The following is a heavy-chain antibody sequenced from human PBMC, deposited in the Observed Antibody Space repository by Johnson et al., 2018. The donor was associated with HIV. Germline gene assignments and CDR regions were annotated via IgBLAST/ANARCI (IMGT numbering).Heavy chain of an antibody. Sequence: QEQLVESGGGVVQPGRSLRLSCAASGFTFSSYGMHWVRQAPGKGLEWVAVISYDGSNKYYADSVKGRFTISRDNSKNTLYLQMNSLRAEDTALYYCAKVGGYSGYGHLEAFDIWGQGTMVTVSS. D-gene: IGHD5-12*01. CDR3: AKVGGYSGYGHLEAFDI. J-gene: IGHJ3*02. V-gene: IGHV3-30*19. CDR1: GFTFSSYG. CDR2: ISYDGSNK.